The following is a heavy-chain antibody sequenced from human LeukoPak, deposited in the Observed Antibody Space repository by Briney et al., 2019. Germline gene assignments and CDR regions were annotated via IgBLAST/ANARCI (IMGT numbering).Heavy chain of an antibody. Sequence: SETLSLTCTVSGGSISSYYWSWIRQPAGKGLEWIGRIYTSGSTNYTPSLKSRVTMSVDTSKKQFSLKLSSVTSPDTAVYYCARDITMVRGVITPGAFDIWGQGTMVTVSS. CDR3: ARDITMVRGVITPGAFDI. CDR1: GGSISSYY. V-gene: IGHV4-4*07. J-gene: IGHJ3*02. D-gene: IGHD3-10*01. CDR2: IYTSGST.